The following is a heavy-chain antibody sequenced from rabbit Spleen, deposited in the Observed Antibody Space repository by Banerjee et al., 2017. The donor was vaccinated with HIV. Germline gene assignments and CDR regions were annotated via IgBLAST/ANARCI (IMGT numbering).Heavy chain of an antibody. J-gene: IGHJ4*01. CDR1: GFSFSSSDY. Sequence: QSLEESGGDLVKPGASLTLTCKASGFSFSSSDYICWVRQAPGKGLEWISCIAGSSSGFTYSATWAKGRFTISKTSSTTVTLQMTSLTAADTATYFCARDLAAVIGWNFNLWGPGTLVTVS. CDR3: ARDLAAVIGWNFNL. V-gene: IGHV1S40*01. CDR2: IAGSSSGFT. D-gene: IGHD1-1*01.